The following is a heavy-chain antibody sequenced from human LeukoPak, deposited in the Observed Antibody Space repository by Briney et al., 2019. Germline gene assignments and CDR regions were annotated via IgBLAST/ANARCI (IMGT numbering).Heavy chain of an antibody. D-gene: IGHD3-9*01. J-gene: IGHJ4*02. Sequence: GGSLRLSCAASGFTFSSYAMSWVRRAPGKGLEWVASIKHDASEKHYVDSVKGRFTISRDNAKNSLSLQMDSLRAEDTAVYYCAREAGYLIDYWGQGTLVTVSS. CDR2: IKHDASEK. CDR1: GFTFSSYA. V-gene: IGHV3-7*01. CDR3: AREAGYLIDY.